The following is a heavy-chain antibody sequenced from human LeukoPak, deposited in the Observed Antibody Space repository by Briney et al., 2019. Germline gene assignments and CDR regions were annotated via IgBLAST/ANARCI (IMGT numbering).Heavy chain of an antibody. D-gene: IGHD4-17*01. CDR1: GGSISNYY. CDR3: ARRVSGDYGNWLDP. V-gene: IGHV4-59*01. Sequence: SETLSLTCTVSGGSISNYYWNWIRQPPGKRLEWIGSVYHSGNTNYNPSLGSRVTMSVDTSKNQFSLKLNSVTATDTAVYYCARRVSGDYGNWLDPWGQGTLVTVSS. CDR2: VYHSGNT. J-gene: IGHJ5*02.